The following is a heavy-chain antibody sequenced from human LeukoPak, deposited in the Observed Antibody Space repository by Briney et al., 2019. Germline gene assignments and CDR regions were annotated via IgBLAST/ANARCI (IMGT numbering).Heavy chain of an antibody. Sequence: ASVKVSCKASGYTFTSYYMHWVRQAPGQGLEWMGIIDPGGGSTSYAQTFQGRVTMTRDTSTSTVYMELRSLKSEDTAVYYSARDAGYCTGGSCWYFDHWGQGTLGTVSS. D-gene: IGHD2-15*01. V-gene: IGHV1-46*01. CDR3: ARDAGYCTGGSCWYFDH. CDR2: IDPGGGST. J-gene: IGHJ4*02. CDR1: GYTFTSYY.